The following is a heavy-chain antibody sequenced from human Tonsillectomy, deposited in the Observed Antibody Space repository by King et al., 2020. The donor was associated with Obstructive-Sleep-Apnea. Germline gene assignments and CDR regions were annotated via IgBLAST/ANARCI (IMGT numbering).Heavy chain of an antibody. CDR2: ISSNGGST. J-gene: IGHJ4*02. CDR1: GFTFSSYA. Sequence: DVQLVESGGGLVQPGGSLRLSCSASGFTFSSYAMHWVRQAPGKGLEYVSAISSNGGSTYYADSVKGRFTISRDSSKNTLYLQMSSLRAEDTAVYYCVKTRAKYSSSPQGDYWGQGTLVTVSS. D-gene: IGHD6-6*01. CDR3: VKTRAKYSSSPQGDY. V-gene: IGHV3-64D*06.